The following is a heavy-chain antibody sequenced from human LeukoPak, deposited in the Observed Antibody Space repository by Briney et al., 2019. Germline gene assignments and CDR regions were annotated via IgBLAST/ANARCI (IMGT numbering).Heavy chain of an antibody. J-gene: IGHJ6*02. Sequence: GGSLRLSCAASGFTFSSYGMHWVRQAPGKGLERVAVIWYDGSNKYYADSVKGRFTISRDNSKNTLYLQMNSLRAEDTAVYYCARVGGYGRTYYYYYGMDVWGQGTTVTVSS. V-gene: IGHV3-33*01. CDR2: IWYDGSNK. CDR3: ARVGGYGRTYYYYYGMDV. CDR1: GFTFSSYG. D-gene: IGHD5-18*01.